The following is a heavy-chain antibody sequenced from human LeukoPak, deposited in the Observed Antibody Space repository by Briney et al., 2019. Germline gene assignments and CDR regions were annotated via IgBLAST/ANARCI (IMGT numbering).Heavy chain of an antibody. CDR2: IYYSGSS. CDR3: ARDQYGAGGWFDP. J-gene: IGHJ5*02. CDR1: GGSISSYY. Sequence: SETLSPTCTVSGGSISSYYWSWIRQPPGKGLEWIGYIYYSGSSNYNPSLKSRVTISVDTSKNQFSLKLSSVTAADTAVYYCARDQYGAGGWFDPWGQGTLVTVSS. D-gene: IGHD4-17*01. V-gene: IGHV4-59*01.